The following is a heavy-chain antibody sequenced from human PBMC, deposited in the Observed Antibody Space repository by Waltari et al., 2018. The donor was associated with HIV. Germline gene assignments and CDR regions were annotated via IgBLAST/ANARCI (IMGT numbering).Heavy chain of an antibody. CDR3: AKDRIAAAGLLDY. CDR2: ISWNSGSI. CDR1: GFTFDDYA. Sequence: EVQLVESGGGLVQPGRSLRLSCAASGFTFDDYAMHWVRQAPGKGLEWVSGISWNSGSIGYADSVKGRFTISRDNAKNSLYLQMNSLRAEDTALYYCAKDRIAAAGLLDYWGQGTLVTVSS. J-gene: IGHJ4*02. V-gene: IGHV3-9*01. D-gene: IGHD6-13*01.